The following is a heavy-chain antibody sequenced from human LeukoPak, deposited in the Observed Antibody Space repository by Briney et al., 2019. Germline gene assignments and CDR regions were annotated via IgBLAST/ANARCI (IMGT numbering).Heavy chain of an antibody. CDR3: AIELVDSSDYFYA. V-gene: IGHV1-24*01. CDR2: FDREDGET. D-gene: IGHD3-22*01. J-gene: IGHJ5*02. Sequence: ASVSVSFKVSVYTFTELSIHWVRQAPGKGLEWMGGFDREDGETVDAQKFQGRVTMTEDTSTDTAYMELSSLRSDDTALYYCAIELVDSSDYFYAWGQGTLVTVSS. CDR1: VYTFTELS.